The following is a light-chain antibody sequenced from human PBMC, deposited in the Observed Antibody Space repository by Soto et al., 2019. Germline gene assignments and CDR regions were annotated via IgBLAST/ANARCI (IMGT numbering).Light chain of an antibody. CDR1: QSVSSN. Sequence: EIVMTQSPASLSVSPGERPTLSCRASQSVSSNLAWYQQKRGQPPRLLIFGASTRATGIPARFSGSGSGTEFTLTISSLQSEDFEVYYCQQYNNWPLTFGGGTKVEIK. J-gene: IGKJ4*01. V-gene: IGKV3-15*01. CDR2: GAS. CDR3: QQYNNWPLT.